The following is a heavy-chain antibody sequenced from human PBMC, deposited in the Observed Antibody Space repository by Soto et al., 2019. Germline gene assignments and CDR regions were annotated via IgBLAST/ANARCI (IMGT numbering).Heavy chain of an antibody. V-gene: IGHV3-48*02. CDR2: ISSNSSNI. D-gene: IGHD5-18*01. CDR3: ARDVGIAGGTATLYYYYYGMDV. Sequence: GGSLRLSCAASGFTFDDYAMHWVRQAPGKGLEWVSYISSNSSNIYYADSVKGRFTISRDNAKNSLYLQMNSLRDEDTAVYYCARDVGIAGGTATLYYYYYGMDVWGQGTTVTVSS. J-gene: IGHJ6*02. CDR1: GFTFDDYA.